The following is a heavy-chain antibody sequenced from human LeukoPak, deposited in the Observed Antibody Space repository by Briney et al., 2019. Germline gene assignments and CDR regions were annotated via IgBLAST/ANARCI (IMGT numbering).Heavy chain of an antibody. CDR2: IYSGGST. V-gene: IGHV3-66*02. D-gene: IGHD2-15*01. CDR3: ASSGVVVAATHDAFDI. CDR1: GSTVSSNY. Sequence: PGGSLRLSCAASGSTVSSNYMSWVRQAPGKGLEWVSVIYSGGSTYYADSVKGRFTISRDNSKNTLYLQMNSLRAEDTAVYYCASSGVVVAATHDAFDIWGQGTMVTVSS. J-gene: IGHJ3*02.